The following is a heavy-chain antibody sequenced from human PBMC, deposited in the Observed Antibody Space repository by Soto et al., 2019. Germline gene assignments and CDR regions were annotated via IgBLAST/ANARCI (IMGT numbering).Heavy chain of an antibody. CDR2: IIPIFGTA. J-gene: IGHJ6*02. CDR1: GGTFSSYA. Sequence: QVQLVQSGAEVKKPGSSVKVSCKASGGTFSSYAISWVRQAPGQGLEWMGGIIPIFGTANYAQKFQGRVTMTADESTSTAYMELSSLRSEDTAVYYCARPDCISTSCYSAYYYGMDVWGQGTTVTVSS. V-gene: IGHV1-69*12. CDR3: ARPDCISTSCYSAYYYGMDV. D-gene: IGHD2-2*02.